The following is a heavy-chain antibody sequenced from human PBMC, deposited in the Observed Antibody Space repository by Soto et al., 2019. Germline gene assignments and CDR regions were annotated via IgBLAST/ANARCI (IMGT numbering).Heavy chain of an antibody. D-gene: IGHD3-3*01. J-gene: IGHJ3*02. CDR3: ARGTLRFLEWLFGGAFDI. Sequence: PGGSLRLSCAASGFTSSDYYMSWIRQAPGKGLEWVSYISSSSSYTNYADSVKGRFTISRDNAKNSLYLQMNSLRAEDTAVYYCARGTLRFLEWLFGGAFDIWGQGTMVTVSS. V-gene: IGHV3-11*06. CDR2: ISSSSSYT. CDR1: GFTSSDYY.